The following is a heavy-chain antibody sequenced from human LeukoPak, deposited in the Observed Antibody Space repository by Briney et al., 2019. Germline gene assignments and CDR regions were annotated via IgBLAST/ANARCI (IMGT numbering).Heavy chain of an antibody. CDR1: GFSFNSDW. CDR2: IKHDESEK. CDR3: TRRLDD. D-gene: IGHD3-16*01. Sequence: GGSLRLSCAASGFSFNSDWMDWVRQAPGEGLEWVANIKHDESEKNYLDSVKGRFTISRDNAQNSLYLQMNGLRVEDTAVYYCTRRLDDWGQGTLVTVSS. V-gene: IGHV3-7*01. J-gene: IGHJ4*02.